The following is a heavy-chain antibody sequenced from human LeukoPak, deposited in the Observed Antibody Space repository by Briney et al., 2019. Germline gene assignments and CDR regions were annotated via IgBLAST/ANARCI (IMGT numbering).Heavy chain of an antibody. J-gene: IGHJ4*02. CDR3: AREINSSAYY. V-gene: IGHV1-18*01. D-gene: IGHD3-22*01. Sequence: ASVKVSCKASGYTFTSYGISWVRQAPGQGLEWMGWISAYNGNTNYAQKFQGRVTMSRDTSISTAYMELSRLRSDDTAVYYCAREINSSAYYWGQGTLVTVSS. CDR1: GYTFTSYG. CDR2: ISAYNGNT.